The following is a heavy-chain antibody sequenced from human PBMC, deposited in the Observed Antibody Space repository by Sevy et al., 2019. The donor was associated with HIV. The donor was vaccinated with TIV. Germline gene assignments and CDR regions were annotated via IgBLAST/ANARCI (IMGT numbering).Heavy chain of an antibody. Sequence: GGSLRLSCAASGFTFSSYEMSWVRQAPGKGLEWVSYISNSGTTIYYSVSVKGRFTISRDNARNSLYLQMNSLRAADTAIYYCARDLPPSATTVAHFDCWGQGTLVTVSS. CDR1: GFTFSSYE. CDR2: ISNSGTTI. V-gene: IGHV3-48*03. D-gene: IGHD4-17*01. J-gene: IGHJ4*02. CDR3: ARDLPPSATTVAHFDC.